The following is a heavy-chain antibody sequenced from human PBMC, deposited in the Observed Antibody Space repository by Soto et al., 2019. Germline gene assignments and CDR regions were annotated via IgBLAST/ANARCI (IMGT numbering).Heavy chain of an antibody. D-gene: IGHD3-10*01. CDR2: INTDGSNT. Sequence: EVQLVESGGGSVLPGGSLRLSCAASGFYFSGDWMHWGRQVPGGGLEWVSRINTDGSNTLYADYVKGRFTISRDNAKSTLYLQLSSLRADDTAVYYCVRAAARGDSWGQGTLVSVSS. CDR3: VRAAARGDS. CDR1: GFYFSGDW. V-gene: IGHV3-74*01. J-gene: IGHJ5*01.